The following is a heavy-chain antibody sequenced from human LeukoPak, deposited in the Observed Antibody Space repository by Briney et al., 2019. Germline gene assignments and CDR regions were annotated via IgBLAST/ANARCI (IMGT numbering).Heavy chain of an antibody. CDR1: GYTFTGYY. Sequence: ASVKVSCKASGYTFTGYYMHWVRQAPGQGLEWMGWINPNSGGTNYAQKFQGRVTMTRDTSISTAYMELSRLRSDDTAVYYCARELDYYDSSYSPPGPWGQGTLVTVSS. V-gene: IGHV1-2*02. CDR2: INPNSGGT. D-gene: IGHD3-22*01. J-gene: IGHJ5*02. CDR3: ARELDYYDSSYSPPGP.